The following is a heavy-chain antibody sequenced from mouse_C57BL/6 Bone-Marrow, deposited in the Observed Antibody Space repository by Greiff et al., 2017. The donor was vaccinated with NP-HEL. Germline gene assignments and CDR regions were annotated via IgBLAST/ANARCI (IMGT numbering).Heavy chain of an antibody. J-gene: IGHJ3*01. CDR2: IHPNSGST. V-gene: IGHV1-64*01. CDR3: ARWGYSKRFAY. D-gene: IGHD2-5*01. Sequence: VQLQQPGAELVKPGASVKLSCKASGYTFTSYWMHWVKQRPGQGLEWIGMIHPNSGSTNYNEKFNSKATLTVDKSSSTAYMQLSSLTSEDSAVYYCARWGYSKRFAYWGQGTLVTVSA. CDR1: GYTFTSYW.